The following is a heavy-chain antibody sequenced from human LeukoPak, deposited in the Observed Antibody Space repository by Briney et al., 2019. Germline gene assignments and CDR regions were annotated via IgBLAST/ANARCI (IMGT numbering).Heavy chain of an antibody. CDR2: IYYSWST. D-gene: IGHD3-16*02. J-gene: IGHJ4*02. CDR3: AVRYTSGGYYFDY. V-gene: IGHV4-39*01. Sequence: PSETLSLTCTVSGGSISSSSYYWGWIRQPPGKGLEWIGSIYYSWSTYYNPSLKSRVTISVDTSKNQFSLKLSSVTAADRAVYYCAVRYTSGGYYFDYWGQGTLVTVSS. CDR1: GGSISSSSYY.